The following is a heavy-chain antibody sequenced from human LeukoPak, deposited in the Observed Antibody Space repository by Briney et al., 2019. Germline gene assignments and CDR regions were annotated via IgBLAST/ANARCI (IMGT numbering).Heavy chain of an antibody. CDR2: IYSGVST. CDR3: ASGSYPFFDN. Sequence: GGSLRLSCAASGFTVSSNYMSWVRQAPGKGLEWVSVIYSGVSTCYADSVKGRFTISRDKSKNTLYLQMNTLRAEDTAVYHCASGSYPFFDNWGQGTLVTVSS. J-gene: IGHJ4*02. D-gene: IGHD3-10*01. V-gene: IGHV3-66*01. CDR1: GFTVSSNY.